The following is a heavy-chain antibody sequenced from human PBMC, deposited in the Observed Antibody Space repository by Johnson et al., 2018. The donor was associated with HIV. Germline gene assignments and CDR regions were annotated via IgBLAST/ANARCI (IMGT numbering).Heavy chain of an antibody. CDR2: INQDGSEK. D-gene: IGHD6-19*01. J-gene: IGHJ3*02. CDR1: AFNFDTSW. CDR3: TGGWYNLSAFDI. Sequence: VQLVESGGGLVKPGGSLRLSCTVSAFNFDTSWMACVRQAPGKGLEWVATINQDGSEKYYVDSVKGRFTVSRDNAKNSLFLQMNSLRAEDTTINYCTGGWYNLSAFDIWGQGTMVTVSS. V-gene: IGHV3-7*01.